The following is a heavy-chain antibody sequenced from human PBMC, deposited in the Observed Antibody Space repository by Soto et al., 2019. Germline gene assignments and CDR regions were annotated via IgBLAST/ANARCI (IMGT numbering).Heavy chain of an antibody. J-gene: IGHJ4*02. D-gene: IGHD6-13*01. CDR2: IYSGGST. V-gene: IGHV3-53*01. CDR3: ARDPPGIAASGGGG. Sequence: EVQLVESGGGLIQPGGSLRLSCAASGFTVSNNYMRWVRQAPGKGLEWVSLIYSGGSTHYADSVKGRFTISRDNSKNTLYLQMNSLRVEDTAVYYGARDPPGIAASGGGGWGQGTLVTVSS. CDR1: GFTVSNNY.